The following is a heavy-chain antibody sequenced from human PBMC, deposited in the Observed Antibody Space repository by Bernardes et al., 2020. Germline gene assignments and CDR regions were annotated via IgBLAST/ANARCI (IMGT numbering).Heavy chain of an antibody. V-gene: IGHV1-24*01. CDR1: GYSLTELS. CDR2: FDPEDDER. CDR3: VIEPLLLGTTRNL. Sequence: ASVKVSCMVSGYSLTELSVHWVRQAPGKGLEWMGGFDPEDDERIYAQKFQGRVSMTEDTSTDTAYMELSGLRSEDSALYFCVIEPLLLGTTRNLWGQGTRGTVSS. J-gene: IGHJ4*02. D-gene: IGHD1-26*01.